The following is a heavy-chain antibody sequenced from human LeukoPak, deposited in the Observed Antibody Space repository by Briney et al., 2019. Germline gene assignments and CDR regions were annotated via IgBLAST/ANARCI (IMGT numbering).Heavy chain of an antibody. V-gene: IGHV3-9*01. CDR2: ISWNSGSI. CDR1: GFTFDDYA. D-gene: IGHD2-8*02. J-gene: IGHJ3*02. Sequence: GRSLRLSCAASGFTFDDYAMHWVRQAPGKGLEWVSGISWNSGSIGYADSVKGRFTISRDNAKNSLYLQMNSLRAEDTALYYCAKVRAGGEDAFDIWGQGTVVTVSS. CDR3: AKVRAGGEDAFDI.